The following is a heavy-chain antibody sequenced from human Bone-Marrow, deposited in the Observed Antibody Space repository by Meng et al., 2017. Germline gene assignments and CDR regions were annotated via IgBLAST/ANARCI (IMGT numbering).Heavy chain of an antibody. Sequence: SETLSLTCTVSGGSISSSSYYWGWIRQPPGKGLEWIGSIYYSGSTYYNPSLKSRVTISVDTSKNQFSLKLSSVTAADTAVYYCARASLSILRYFDWLLPPFAYWGQGTLVTVSS. J-gene: IGHJ4*02. CDR2: IYYSGST. D-gene: IGHD3-9*01. CDR3: ARASLSILRYFDWLLPPFAY. CDR1: GGSISSSSYY. V-gene: IGHV4-39*07.